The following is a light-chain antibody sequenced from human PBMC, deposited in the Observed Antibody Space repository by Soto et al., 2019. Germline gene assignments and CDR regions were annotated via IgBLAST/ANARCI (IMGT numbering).Light chain of an antibody. CDR2: KAS. CDR3: MQGTHWPPWT. J-gene: IGKJ1*01. V-gene: IGKV2-30*01. Sequence: VVMTQSPLSLPVTLGQPASISCRSSQSIVYSDGVSYLSWFHQRPGQSPRRLIYKASDRDSGVPERFSGSGSGTDFTLKISRVEAEDVGVYYCMQGTHWPPWTFGQGTKVEIK. CDR1: QSIVYSDGVSY.